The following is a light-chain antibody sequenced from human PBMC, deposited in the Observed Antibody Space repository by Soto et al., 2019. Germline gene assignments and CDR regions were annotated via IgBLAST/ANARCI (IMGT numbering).Light chain of an antibody. CDR2: EGS. V-gene: IGLV2-23*01. CDR1: SSDVGSYNF. CDR3: CSYVGIAI. J-gene: IGLJ2*01. Sequence: QSVLTQPASVSGSPGQSITISCTGTSSDVGSYNFFSWYQHHPGKAPKLLIYEGSKRPSGVSNRFSASKSGNTASLTISGLQAEDEADYYCCSYVGIAIFGGGTKVTVL.